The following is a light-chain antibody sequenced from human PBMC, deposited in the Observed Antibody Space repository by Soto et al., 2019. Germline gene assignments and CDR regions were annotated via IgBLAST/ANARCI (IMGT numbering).Light chain of an antibody. CDR2: DAS. J-gene: IGKJ4*01. CDR3: QHYDNVPLT. Sequence: DIQMTQSPSSLSAPVGDRVTITCQASQDISNYLNWYQQKPGKAPKLLIYDASTLETGVPSRFSGSGSGTDFTFTISSLQPEDIATYYCQHYDNVPLTFGGGTKVEMK. CDR1: QDISNY. V-gene: IGKV1-33*01.